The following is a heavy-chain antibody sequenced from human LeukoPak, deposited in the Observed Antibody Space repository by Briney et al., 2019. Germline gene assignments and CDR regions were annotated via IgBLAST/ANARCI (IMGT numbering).Heavy chain of an antibody. CDR2: IYYSGST. D-gene: IGHD3-3*01. CDR1: GGSISSSSYY. CDR3: ARHPSSPYDFWSGYYRHYYDGMDV. Sequence: SETLSLTCTVSGGSISSSSYYWGWIRQRPEKGLEWIGSIYYSGSTYYNPSLKSRVTISVDTSKNQFSLKLSSVTAADTAVYYCARHPSSPYDFWSGYYRHYYDGMDVWGQGTTVTVSS. V-gene: IGHV4-39*01. J-gene: IGHJ6*02.